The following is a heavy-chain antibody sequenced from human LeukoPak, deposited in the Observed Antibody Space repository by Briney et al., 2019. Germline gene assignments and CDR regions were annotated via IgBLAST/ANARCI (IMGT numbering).Heavy chain of an antibody. CDR1: GFIFNGYT. Sequence: GGSLRLSCSVSGFIFNGYTMPWVRRAPGKGLEYVSGISDNGGSAYYADSVKGRFTISRDSSKNTLYLQMSSLRVEDTALYYCWKDPCGMDVWGQGTTVTVSS. V-gene: IGHV3-64D*09. CDR3: WKDPCGMDV. J-gene: IGHJ6*02. CDR2: ISDNGGSA.